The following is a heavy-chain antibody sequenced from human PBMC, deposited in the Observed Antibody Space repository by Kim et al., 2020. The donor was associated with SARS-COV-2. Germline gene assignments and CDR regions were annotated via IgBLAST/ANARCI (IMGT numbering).Heavy chain of an antibody. V-gene: IGHV1-2*02. CDR1: GYTFTGYY. D-gene: IGHD6-6*01. Sequence: ASVKVSCKASGYTFTGYYMHWVRQAPGQGLEWIGWINPNSGGTNYSQKFQGRVTMTRDTSISTAYMELSGLRSDDTAVYYCARDRIAARQVDSWGQGTLVTVSS. J-gene: IGHJ4*02. CDR3: ARDRIAARQVDS. CDR2: INPNSGGT.